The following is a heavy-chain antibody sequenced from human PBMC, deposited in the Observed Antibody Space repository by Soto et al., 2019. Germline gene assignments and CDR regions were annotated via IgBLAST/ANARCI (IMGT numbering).Heavy chain of an antibody. V-gene: IGHV3-7*05. D-gene: IGHD5-18*01. CDR3: ARDGSTSWYSYDYHGMDV. CDR2: INLDGSEK. Sequence: EVQLEESGGGLVQPGGSLRLSCAASGFTFRTYWLSWVRQVPGKGLEWVANINLDGSEKNYVDSVKGRFTISRDNARNSLYLQRSSLRAEDTALYYCARDGSTSWYSYDYHGMDVWGQGTTVTVSS. CDR1: GFTFRTYW. J-gene: IGHJ6*02.